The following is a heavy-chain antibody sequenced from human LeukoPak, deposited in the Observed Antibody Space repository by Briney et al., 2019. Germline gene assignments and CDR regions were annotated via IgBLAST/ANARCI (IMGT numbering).Heavy chain of an antibody. D-gene: IGHD1-1*01. Sequence: SETLSLTCTVSGGSFSSYYWIWIRQPTGKGLEWIGYIYYSGSTNYNPSLKSRVTISVDTSKNQFSLKLSSVTAADTAVYYCARGGGTTFYYYYYMDVWGKGTTVTISS. CDR3: ARGGGTTFYYYYYMDV. V-gene: IGHV4-59*01. J-gene: IGHJ6*03. CDR1: GGSFSSYY. CDR2: IYYSGST.